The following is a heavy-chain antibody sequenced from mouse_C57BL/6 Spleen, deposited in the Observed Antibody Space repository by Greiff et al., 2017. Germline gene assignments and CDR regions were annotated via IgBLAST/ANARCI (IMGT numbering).Heavy chain of an antibody. V-gene: IGHV1-19*01. J-gene: IGHJ4*01. CDR1: GYTFTDYY. CDR2: INPYNGGT. Sequence: EVQLQQSGPVLVKPGASVKMSCKASGYTFTDYYMNWVKQSHGKSLEWIGVINPYNGGTSYNQKFKGKATLTVDKSSSTAYMELNSLTSEDSAVYYCAGITTVVDYAMDYWGQGTSVTVSS. CDR3: AGITTVVDYAMDY. D-gene: IGHD1-1*01.